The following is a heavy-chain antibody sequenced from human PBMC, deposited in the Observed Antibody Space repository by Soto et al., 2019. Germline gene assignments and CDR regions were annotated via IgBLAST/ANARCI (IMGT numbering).Heavy chain of an antibody. CDR3: ARDKITGLFDY. V-gene: IGHV4-34*01. J-gene: IGHJ4*02. D-gene: IGHD2-8*02. CDR1: GGSFSGYY. CDR2: INHSGST. Sequence: SATLSLTCAVYGGSFSGYYWTWIRQPPGTGLEWIGEINHSGSTNYNPSLKSRVTISVDTSKNQFSLKLTSVTAADTAVYYCARDKITGLFDYWGQGALVTVSS.